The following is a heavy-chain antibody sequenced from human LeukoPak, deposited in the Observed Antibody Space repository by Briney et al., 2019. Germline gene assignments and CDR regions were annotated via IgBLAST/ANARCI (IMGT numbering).Heavy chain of an antibody. CDR1: GGTFSNYA. J-gene: IGHJ4*02. V-gene: IGHV1-69*13. Sequence: GASVKVSCKASGGTFSNYAISWVRQAPGQGLEWMGGIIPIFGTANYARKFQGRVTITADESTSTAYMELSSPRSEDTAVYYCARGSIAARTFDYWGQGTLVTVSS. CDR2: IIPIFGTA. D-gene: IGHD6-6*01. CDR3: ARGSIAARTFDY.